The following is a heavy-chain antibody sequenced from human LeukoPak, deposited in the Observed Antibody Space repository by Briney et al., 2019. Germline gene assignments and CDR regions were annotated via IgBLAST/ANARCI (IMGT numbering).Heavy chain of an antibody. CDR1: GFTFSNYA. D-gene: IGHD3-9*01. CDR2: IVGSGGSK. CDR3: AKWGDYDILTGYYDSDY. V-gene: IGHV3-23*01. J-gene: IGHJ4*02. Sequence: GASLRLSCAASGFTFSNYAMSWLRQAPGKGLEWVSAIVGSGGSKYYADPVKVRVTISRDNPKNTLYLQMNSLRDEDTAVYYCAKWGDYDILTGYYDSDYWGQGTLVTVSS.